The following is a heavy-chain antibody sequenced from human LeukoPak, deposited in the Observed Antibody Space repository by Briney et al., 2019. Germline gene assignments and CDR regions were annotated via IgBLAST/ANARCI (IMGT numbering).Heavy chain of an antibody. CDR3: ARGGGAYYYGPGSTFGL. Sequence: SETLSLTCAVYGGSFSGYYWSWIRQPPGKGLEWIGEINHSGSTNYNPSLKSRVTISVDTSKNQFSLKLSSVTAADTAVYYCARGGGAYYYGPGSTFGLWGRGTLVTVSS. CDR2: INHSGST. V-gene: IGHV4-34*01. D-gene: IGHD3-10*01. J-gene: IGHJ2*01. CDR1: GGSFSGYY.